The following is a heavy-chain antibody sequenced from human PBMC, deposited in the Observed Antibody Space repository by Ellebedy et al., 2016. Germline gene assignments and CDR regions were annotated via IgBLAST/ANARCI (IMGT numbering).Heavy chain of an antibody. D-gene: IGHD1-7*01. J-gene: IGHJ4*02. CDR3: AKDNWNYPSDY. V-gene: IGHV1-46*01. CDR2: INPSGGST. Sequence: ASVKVSXKASGYTFTSYYMHWVRQAPGQGLEWVGIINPSGGSTSYAQKFQGRVTMTRDTSTSTVYMELSSLRSEDTAVYYCAKDNWNYPSDYWGQGTLVTVSS. CDR1: GYTFTSYY.